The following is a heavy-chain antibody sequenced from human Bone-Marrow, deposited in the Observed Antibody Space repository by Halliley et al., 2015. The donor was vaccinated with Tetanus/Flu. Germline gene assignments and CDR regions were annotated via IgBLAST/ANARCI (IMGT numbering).Heavy chain of an antibody. CDR1: GVSLTSSGYY. J-gene: IGHJ4*02. Sequence: TLSLTCTVSGVSLTSSGYYWGWIRQPPGKGLEWIGSLYYSGSTYYNPSLKSRVSISVDTSKNHLSLNLNSVTAADTAVYYGARHYRHWLFDYWGQGTLVTVSS. CDR3: ARHYRHWLFDY. V-gene: IGHV4-39*01. D-gene: IGHD3-16*02. CDR2: LYYSGST.